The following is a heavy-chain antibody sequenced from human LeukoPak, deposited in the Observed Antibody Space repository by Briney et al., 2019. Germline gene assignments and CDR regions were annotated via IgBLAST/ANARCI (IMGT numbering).Heavy chain of an antibody. J-gene: IGHJ5*02. Sequence: SETLSLTCAVYGGSFSGYYWSWIRQPPGKGLGWIGEINHSGSTNYNPSLKSRVTISVDTSKNQFSLKLSSVTAADTAVYYCAREPDGGAYDILTAWGQGTLVTVSS. CDR3: AREPDGGAYDILTA. D-gene: IGHD3-9*01. CDR2: INHSGST. CDR1: GGSFSGYY. V-gene: IGHV4-34*01.